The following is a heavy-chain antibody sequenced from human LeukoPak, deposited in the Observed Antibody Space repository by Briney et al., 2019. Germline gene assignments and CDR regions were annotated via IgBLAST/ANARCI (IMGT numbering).Heavy chain of an antibody. CDR3: ARKGLVVVPAAIRNWYFDL. CDR2: INPNTGGS. D-gene: IGHD2-2*02. CDR1: GYTFTDYY. Sequence: GASVKVSCKASGYTFTDYYMHWVRQAPGQGLEWMGWINPNTGGSNYAQKFQGRVTMTRDTSISTVYMELSRLRSDDTAVYYCARKGLVVVPAAIRNWYFDLWGRGTLVTVSS. J-gene: IGHJ2*01. V-gene: IGHV1-2*02.